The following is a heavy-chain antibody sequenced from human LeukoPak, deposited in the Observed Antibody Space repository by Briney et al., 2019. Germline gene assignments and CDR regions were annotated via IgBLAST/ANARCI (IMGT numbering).Heavy chain of an antibody. CDR3: ARLYTSLARSIWGRFCR. CDR1: GYTIRNYW. V-gene: IGHV5-51*01. D-gene: IGHD3-16*01. J-gene: IGHJ5*02. Sequence: GESLKISCWGSGYTIRNYWIGWVRQTPGKGLDWIGIIYPGDSHTRYSPSFQGQVTILADKTSGTAYLQWNRLKATDTAIYYCARLYTSLARSIWGRFCRWGKAVPVTFSS. CDR2: IYPGDSHT.